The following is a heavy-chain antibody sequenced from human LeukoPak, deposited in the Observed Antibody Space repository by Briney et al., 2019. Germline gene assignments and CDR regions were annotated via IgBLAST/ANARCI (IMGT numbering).Heavy chain of an antibody. Sequence: GGSLRLSCAASGFTFSDYYMSWIRQAPGKGLEWVSYISSSGSTIYYPDSVKGRFTISRDNAKNSLYLQMNSLRAEDTAVYYCARDVGYCSSTSCYDWFDLWGQGTLVTVSS. CDR1: GFTFSDYY. D-gene: IGHD2-2*01. CDR3: ARDVGYCSSTSCYDWFDL. J-gene: IGHJ5*02. CDR2: ISSSGSTI. V-gene: IGHV3-11*01.